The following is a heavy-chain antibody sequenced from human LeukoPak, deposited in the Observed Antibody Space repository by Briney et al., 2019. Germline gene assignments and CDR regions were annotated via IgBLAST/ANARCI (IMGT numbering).Heavy chain of an antibody. Sequence: PGGSLRLSCAASGFTVRTNYMSWVRQAPGKGLEWVSVLYPDGSTYYAGSVKGRFTISRHNSKNTLLLLMNSLRPEDTAVYFCARIADRRWHFDYWGQGTLVTVSS. CDR2: LYPDGST. CDR1: GFTVRTNY. D-gene: IGHD2-21*01. V-gene: IGHV3-53*04. CDR3: ARIADRRWHFDY. J-gene: IGHJ4*02.